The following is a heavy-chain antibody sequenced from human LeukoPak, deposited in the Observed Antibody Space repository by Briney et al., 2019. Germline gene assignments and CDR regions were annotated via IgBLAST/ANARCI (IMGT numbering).Heavy chain of an antibody. Sequence: GESLKISCQGSGYTFTNYWLGWVRQVPGRGLEWMGLILPGDSTTRYSPSFQGQVTISADKSLSTAYLQWSSLKASDTAIYYCARHPTFSGVPARPFDFWGPGILVTVSS. CDR3: ARHPTFSGVPARPFDF. J-gene: IGHJ4*02. CDR2: ILPGDSTT. D-gene: IGHD2-2*01. CDR1: GYTFTNYW. V-gene: IGHV5-51*01.